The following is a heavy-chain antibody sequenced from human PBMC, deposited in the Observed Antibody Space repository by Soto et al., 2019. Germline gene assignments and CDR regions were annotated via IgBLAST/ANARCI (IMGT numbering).Heavy chain of an antibody. CDR1: GGSISSSNW. J-gene: IGHJ4*02. CDR3: ARVAVAGTSVGY. V-gene: IGHV4-4*02. D-gene: IGHD6-19*01. Sequence: QVQLQESGPGLVKPSGTLSLTCAVSGGSISSSNWWSWVRQPPGKGLEWIGEIYHSGSTNNNPSLERRVTISVDKSENQCSRKLSSVTAADTAVYYCARVAVAGTSVGYWGQGSLVTVSS. CDR2: IYHSGST.